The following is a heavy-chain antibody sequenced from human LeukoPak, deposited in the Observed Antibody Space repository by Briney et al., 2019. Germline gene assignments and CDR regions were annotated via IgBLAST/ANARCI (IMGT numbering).Heavy chain of an antibody. D-gene: IGHD6-19*01. CDR3: ARVSGSGWYFDY. J-gene: IGHJ4*02. Sequence: SVKVSCKASGGTFSSYAISWVRQAPGQGLEWMGGIIPIFGTANYAQKFLGRVTITADESTSTAYMELSSLRSEDTAVYYCARVSGSGWYFDYWGQGTLVTVSS. CDR2: IIPIFGTA. CDR1: GGTFSSYA. V-gene: IGHV1-69*13.